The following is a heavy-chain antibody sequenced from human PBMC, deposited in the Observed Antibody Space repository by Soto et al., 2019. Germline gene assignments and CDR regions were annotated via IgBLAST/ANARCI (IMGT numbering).Heavy chain of an antibody. D-gene: IGHD1-26*01. CDR2: IHTTGST. CDR3: ARFSGSYYYNGMDV. CDR1: GASISSGRYY. V-gene: IGHV4-39*02. J-gene: IGHJ6*02. Sequence: SETLSLTCTVSGASISSGRYYWAWIRQPPGKGLEWVATIHTTGSTYYKPSLESRIALSIDTSKNHFSLRLTSVTAADTAVYYCARFSGSYYYNGMDVWGQGTTVTVSS.